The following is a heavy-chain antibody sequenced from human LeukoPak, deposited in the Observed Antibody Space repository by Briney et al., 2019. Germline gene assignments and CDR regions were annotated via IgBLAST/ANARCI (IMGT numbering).Heavy chain of an antibody. Sequence: GRSLRLSCAASGFTFTNYGMHWVSQAPGKGLEWVAVISYDGSNKYYADSVKGRFTISRDNSKNTLYLQMNSLRAEDTSVYYCATGYSSGWPLTPFDYWGQGTLVTVSS. V-gene: IGHV3-30*03. D-gene: IGHD6-19*01. CDR2: ISYDGSNK. J-gene: IGHJ4*02. CDR3: ATGYSSGWPLTPFDY. CDR1: GFTFTNYG.